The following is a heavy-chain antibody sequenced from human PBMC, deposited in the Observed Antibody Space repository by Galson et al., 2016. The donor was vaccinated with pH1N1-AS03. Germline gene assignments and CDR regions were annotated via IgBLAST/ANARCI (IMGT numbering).Heavy chain of an antibody. CDR2: VKQDGSEK. CDR1: GFTLSTYW. V-gene: IGHV3-7*01. CDR3: ATSGSYRFDY. J-gene: IGHJ4*03. Sequence: SLRLSCAASGFTLSTYWMNWVRQVPGKGLEWIANVKQDGSEKHYVGSVRGRFTISRDNAKNSLYLQMNTLRVDDTAIYYCATSGSYRFDYWGQGTVVIVSS. D-gene: IGHD1-26*01.